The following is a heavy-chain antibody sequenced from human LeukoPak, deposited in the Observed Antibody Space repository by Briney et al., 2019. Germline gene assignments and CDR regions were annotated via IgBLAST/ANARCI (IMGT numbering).Heavy chain of an antibody. CDR3: ARDSGKGVCYRCYYMDV. D-gene: IGHD3-16*02. J-gene: IGHJ6*03. Sequence: GGSLRLSCSASGFTFSNSTMHWVRQAPGKGLEWVAVISYDGRNKYYADSVKGRFTISRDNSKNTLYLQMNTLRADDMAVYYCARDSGKGVCYRCYYMDVWGKGTTVTVSS. CDR2: ISYDGRNK. V-gene: IGHV3-30*04. CDR1: GFTFSNST.